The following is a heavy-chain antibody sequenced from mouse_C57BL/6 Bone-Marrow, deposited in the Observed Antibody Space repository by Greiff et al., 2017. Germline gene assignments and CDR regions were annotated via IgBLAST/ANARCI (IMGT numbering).Heavy chain of an antibody. J-gene: IGHJ3*01. Sequence: EVKLVESGGGLVQPGGSLKLSCAASGFTFSDYYMYWVRQTPEKRLEWVAYISNGGGSTYYPDTVKGRFTISRDNAKNTLYLQMSRLKSEDTAMYYCARRTAQAAAWFAYWGQGTLVTVSA. CDR2: ISNGGGST. V-gene: IGHV5-12*01. D-gene: IGHD3-2*02. CDR1: GFTFSDYY. CDR3: ARRTAQAAAWFAY.